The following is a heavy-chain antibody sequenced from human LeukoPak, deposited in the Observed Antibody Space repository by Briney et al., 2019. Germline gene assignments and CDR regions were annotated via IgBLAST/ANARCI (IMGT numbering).Heavy chain of an antibody. Sequence: SETLSLTCAVYGGSFSGYYWSWIRQPPGKGLEWIGEINHSGSTNYNPSLKSRVTISVDTSKNQFSLKLSSVTAADTAVYYCASLEYYDFWSGYSYFDYWGQGTLVTVSS. CDR1: GGSFSGYY. CDR3: ASLEYYDFWSGYSYFDY. CDR2: INHSGST. D-gene: IGHD3-3*01. V-gene: IGHV4-34*01. J-gene: IGHJ4*02.